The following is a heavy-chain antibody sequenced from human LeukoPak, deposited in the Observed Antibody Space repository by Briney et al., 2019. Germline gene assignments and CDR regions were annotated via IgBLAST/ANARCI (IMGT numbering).Heavy chain of an antibody. D-gene: IGHD3-22*01. CDR2: ISSNCSYI. CDR1: GFTFSSYS. J-gene: IGHJ4*02. CDR3: ARGTYFYDSSGYYHGWYFDY. Sequence: GRSLRLPCAASGFTFSSYSMNWVRQAPGKGLECVSSISSNCSYIYYADSVKGRFTISRDNAKNSLYLQMNSLRAEDTAVYYCARGTYFYDSSGYYHGWYFDYWGQGTLVTVSS. V-gene: IGHV3-21*01.